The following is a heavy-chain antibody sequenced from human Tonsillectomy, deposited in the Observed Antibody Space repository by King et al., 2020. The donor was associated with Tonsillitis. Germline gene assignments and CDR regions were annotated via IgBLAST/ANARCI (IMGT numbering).Heavy chain of an antibody. D-gene: IGHD3-9*01. Sequence: DVQLVESGGGLVKPGGSLRLSCTASGFRFSTAWMTWVRQAPGKGLEWVGRIKSKNYGGTIDYAAPVKDRFTISRDDSETTLYLEMSTVKTEDTAVYYCGAMVDYDGLLLGDYWGQGTLVTVSS. CDR3: GAMVDYDGLLLGDY. J-gene: IGHJ4*02. CDR2: IKSKNYGGTI. V-gene: IGHV3-15*01. CDR1: GFRFSTAW.